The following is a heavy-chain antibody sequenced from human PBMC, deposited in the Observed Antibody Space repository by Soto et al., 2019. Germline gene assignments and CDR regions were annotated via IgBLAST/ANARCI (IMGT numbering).Heavy chain of an antibody. CDR1: GFTFSAYG. D-gene: IGHD2-21*02. J-gene: IGHJ4*02. CDR3: GKVGDRGGACYWDH. V-gene: IGHV3-23*01. CDR2: ISDSGDST. Sequence: EVQLLESGGGLVQPGGSLRLSCAASGFTFSAYGMSWVRQAPGKGLEWVSGISDSGDSTSYADSVKGRFTISRDNSKNTLSLQMNSLRAEDTAVYYSGKVGDRGGACYWDHWGQGTLVSVSS.